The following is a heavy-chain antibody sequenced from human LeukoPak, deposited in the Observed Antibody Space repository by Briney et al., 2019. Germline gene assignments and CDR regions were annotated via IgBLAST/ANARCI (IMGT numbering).Heavy chain of an antibody. CDR3: AKHMVGATTSAFDI. CDR2: ISGSGGST. Sequence: GGSLRLSCAASGFTFSSYAMSWVRQAPGKGLEWVSAISGSGGSTYYADSVKGRFTISRGNSKNTLYLRMNSLRAENTAVYYCAKHMVGATTSAFDIWGQGTMVTVSS. J-gene: IGHJ3*02. V-gene: IGHV3-23*01. D-gene: IGHD1-26*01. CDR1: GFTFSSYA.